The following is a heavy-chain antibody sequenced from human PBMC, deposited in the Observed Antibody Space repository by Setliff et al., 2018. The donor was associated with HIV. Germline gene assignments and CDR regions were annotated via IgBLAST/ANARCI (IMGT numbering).Heavy chain of an antibody. J-gene: IGHJ6*03. V-gene: IGHV4-39*01. Sequence: SETLSLTCTVSGDSISSYYWAWIRQPPGKGLEWIGTIYYSGSTYYNPSLKSRATISVDTSKNQFSLKLRSVSAADTAVYYCARHGAFYYYYYMDVWGKGTTVTVSS. CDR3: ARHGAFYYYYYMDV. CDR2: IYYSGST. CDR1: GDSISSYY.